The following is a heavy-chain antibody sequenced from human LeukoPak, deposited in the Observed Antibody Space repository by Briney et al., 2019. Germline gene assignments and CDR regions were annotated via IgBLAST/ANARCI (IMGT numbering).Heavy chain of an antibody. D-gene: IGHD3-10*01. Sequence: SVKVSCKASGGTFSSYAISWVRQAPGQGLEWMGGIIPIFGTANYAQKFQGRVTITTDESTSTAYMELSSLRSEDTAVYYCARGYGSGSYTFDYWGRGTLVTVSS. CDR2: IIPIFGTA. J-gene: IGHJ4*02. CDR1: GGTFSSYA. V-gene: IGHV1-69*05. CDR3: ARGYGSGSYTFDY.